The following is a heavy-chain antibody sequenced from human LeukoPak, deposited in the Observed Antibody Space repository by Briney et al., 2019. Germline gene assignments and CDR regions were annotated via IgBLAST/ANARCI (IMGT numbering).Heavy chain of an antibody. V-gene: IGHV1-46*01. CDR1: GYTFTSYY. J-gene: IGHJ1*01. CDR3: AKEPYGSGSPFSFQH. D-gene: IGHD3-10*01. Sequence: ASVKVSCKASGYTFTSYYMHWVRQAPGQGLEWMGIINPSGGSTSYAQKFQGRVTMTRDTSTSTVYMELSSLRSEDTAVYYCAKEPYGSGSPFSFQHWGQGTLVTVSS. CDR2: INPSGGST.